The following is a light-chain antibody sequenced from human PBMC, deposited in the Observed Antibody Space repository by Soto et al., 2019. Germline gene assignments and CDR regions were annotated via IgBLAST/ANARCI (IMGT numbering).Light chain of an antibody. CDR2: EVS. Sequence: QSVRSHPGAVWWSPGQSLTISCTGTSIDIAPYNYVSWYQQHPGKAPKLIIYEVSYRPSGISNRFSGSKSGNTASLTISGLQAEDQADHYCSSYTSSNTYVFGTGTKVTVL. CDR3: SSYTSSNTYV. V-gene: IGLV2-14*01. J-gene: IGLJ1*01. CDR1: SIDIAPYNY.